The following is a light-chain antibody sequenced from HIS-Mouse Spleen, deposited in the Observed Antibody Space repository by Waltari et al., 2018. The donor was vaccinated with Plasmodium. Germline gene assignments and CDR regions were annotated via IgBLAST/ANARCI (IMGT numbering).Light chain of an antibody. CDR2: GAS. CDR1: QSVSSN. J-gene: IGKJ3*01. V-gene: IGKV3-15*01. CDR3: QQYNNWSFT. Sequence: EIVMTQSPATLSVSPGERATLSCRASQSVSSNLAWYQQNPGQAPRLLIDGASTRATGIPARFSGSGSGTEFTLTISSLQSEDFAVYYCQQYNNWSFTFGPGTKVDIK.